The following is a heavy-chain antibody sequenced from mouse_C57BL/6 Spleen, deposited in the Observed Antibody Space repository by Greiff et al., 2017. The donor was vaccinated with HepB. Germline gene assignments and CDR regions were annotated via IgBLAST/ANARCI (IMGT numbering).Heavy chain of an antibody. V-gene: IGHV14-2*01. CDR1: GFNIKDYY. D-gene: IGHD3-2*02. Sequence: SGAELVKPGASVKLSCTASGFNIKDYYMHWVKQRTEQGLEWIGRIDPEDGETKYAPKFQGKATITADTSSNTAYRQLSSLTSEDTAVYYCASGDSSGNGFDYWGQGTTLTVSS. J-gene: IGHJ2*01. CDR3: ASGDSSGNGFDY. CDR2: IDPEDGET.